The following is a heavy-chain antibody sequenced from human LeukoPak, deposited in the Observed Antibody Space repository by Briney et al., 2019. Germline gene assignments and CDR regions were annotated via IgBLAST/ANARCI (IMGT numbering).Heavy chain of an antibody. CDR1: GYTFTSYY. CDR2: INPNSGGT. V-gene: IGHV1-2*02. J-gene: IGHJ5*02. D-gene: IGHD4-17*01. Sequence: GASVKVSCKASGYTFTSYYMHWVRQAPGQGLEWMGWINPNSGGTNYAQKFQGRVTMTRDTSISTAYMELSRLRSDDTAVYYCARPQGRSAPWFDPWGQGTLVTVSS. CDR3: ARPQGRSAPWFDP.